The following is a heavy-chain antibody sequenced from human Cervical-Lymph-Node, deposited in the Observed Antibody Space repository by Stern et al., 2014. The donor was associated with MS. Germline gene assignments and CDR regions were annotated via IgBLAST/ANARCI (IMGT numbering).Heavy chain of an antibody. Sequence: VQLVQSGGGVVQFGRSLRLYCAASGFTFSSYAMHWVRQAPGKGLEWVAMISDNETNKYYADSVKGRFTISRDNSKNTLYLHMNSLRAEDTAVYYCARLAVAGFDYWGQGTLVIVSS. CDR3: ARLAVAGFDY. J-gene: IGHJ4*02. D-gene: IGHD6-19*01. V-gene: IGHV3-30-3*01. CDR2: ISDNETNK. CDR1: GFTFSSYA.